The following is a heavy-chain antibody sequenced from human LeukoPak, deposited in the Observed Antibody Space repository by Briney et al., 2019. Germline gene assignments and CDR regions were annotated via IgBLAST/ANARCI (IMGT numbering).Heavy chain of an antibody. CDR3: ARDPRTSYYYDSSGGRLDAFDI. Sequence: GASVKVSCKASGGTFSSYAISWVRQAPGQGLEWMGWINPNSGGTNYAQKLQGRVTMTRDTSTSTVYMELSSLRSEDTAVYYCARDPRTSYYYDSSGGRLDAFDIWGQGTMVTVSS. CDR2: INPNSGGT. J-gene: IGHJ3*02. D-gene: IGHD3-22*01. V-gene: IGHV1-8*02. CDR1: GGTFSSYA.